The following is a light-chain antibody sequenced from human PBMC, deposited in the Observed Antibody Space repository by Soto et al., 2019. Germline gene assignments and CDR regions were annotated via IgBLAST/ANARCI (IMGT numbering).Light chain of an antibody. V-gene: IGKV3-15*01. CDR3: HQYNMWPPLI. CDR1: QSVRSN. J-gene: IGKJ4*01. Sequence: EIVMTQSPATLSVSPGESATLSCSASQSVRSNLAWYQQKPGQAPRLLIYGASTSATGIPARFSGSGSGTEFTLTISGLQSEDFAVYYCHQYNMWPPLIFGGGTKVEIK. CDR2: GAS.